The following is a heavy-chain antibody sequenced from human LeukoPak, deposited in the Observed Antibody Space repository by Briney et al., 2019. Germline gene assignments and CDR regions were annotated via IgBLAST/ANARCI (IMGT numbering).Heavy chain of an antibody. CDR3: AKGSYCSSTTCYGVADRIDY. J-gene: IGHJ4*02. CDR1: GFTFNNYA. CDR2: VSGSGGAP. Sequence: PGGSLRLSCAASGFTFNNYAMSWVRQAPGMGLEWLSYVSGSGGAPYYAASVKGRFTISRDNSKNTLYLQMNSLRAEDTAVYYCAKGSYCSSTTCYGVADRIDYWGQGTLVTVSS. D-gene: IGHD2-2*01. V-gene: IGHV3-23*01.